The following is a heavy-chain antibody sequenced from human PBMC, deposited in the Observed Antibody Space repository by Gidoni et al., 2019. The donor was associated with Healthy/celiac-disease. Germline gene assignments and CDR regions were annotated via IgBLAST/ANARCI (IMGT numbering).Heavy chain of an antibody. Sequence: EVQLVQSGAEVKKPGASLKISCKGSGYSFTSYWIGGVRQMPGKGLAWMGIIYPGDSDTRYSPSCQGQVTISADKSISTAYLQWSSLKASDTAMYYCARQNSSGSYWGGFDYWGQGTLVTVSS. D-gene: IGHD1-26*01. J-gene: IGHJ4*02. CDR2: IYPGDSDT. CDR3: ARQNSSGSYWGGFDY. V-gene: IGHV5-51*01. CDR1: GYSFTSYW.